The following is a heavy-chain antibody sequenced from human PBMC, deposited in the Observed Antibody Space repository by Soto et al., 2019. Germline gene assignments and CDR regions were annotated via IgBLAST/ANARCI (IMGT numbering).Heavy chain of an antibody. CDR3: ARIVTMVRGVIITSPYYYYYYGMDV. CDR2: IDWDDDK. D-gene: IGHD3-10*01. CDR1: GFSLSTSGMC. V-gene: IGHV2-70*01. Sequence: SGPTLVNPTQTLTLTCTFSGFSLSTSGMCVSWIRQPPGKALEWLALIDWDDDKYYSTSLKTRLTISKDTSKNQVVLTMTNMDPVDTATYYCARIVTMVRGVIITSPYYYYYYGMDVWGQGTTVTVSS. J-gene: IGHJ6*02.